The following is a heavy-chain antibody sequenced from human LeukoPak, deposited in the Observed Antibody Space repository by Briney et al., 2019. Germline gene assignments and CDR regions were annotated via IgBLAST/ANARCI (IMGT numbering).Heavy chain of an antibody. J-gene: IGHJ6*03. CDR3: SREAGDCSTTSCDYNYYYMDV. CDR1: GWKSGEYG. CDR2: IRSKAYGGTT. D-gene: IGHD2-2*01. Sequence: PGRPLSLSGTSPGWKSGEYGKSLFRQAPRMGLERVGFIRSKAYGGTTEYAASVKGRFTISRDDSKSIAYLQMNGLKTEDTAVYYCSREAGDCSTTSCDYNYYYMDVWGKGTTVTVSS. V-gene: IGHV3-49*03.